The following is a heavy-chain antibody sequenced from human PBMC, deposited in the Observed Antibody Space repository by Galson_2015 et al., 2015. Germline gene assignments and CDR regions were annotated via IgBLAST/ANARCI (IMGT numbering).Heavy chain of an antibody. J-gene: IGHJ4*02. CDR1: GFTFSSYG. CDR2: IWYDGSKK. V-gene: IGHV3-33*01. D-gene: IGHD2-15*01. CDR3: AREECSGGSCYSGADY. Sequence: SLRLSCAASGFTFSSYGMHWVRQAPGKGLEWVAVIWYDGSKKNYADSAKGRFTISRDNSKNTLYLQMNSLRAEDTAVYYCAREECSGGSCYSGADYWGQGTLVTVSS.